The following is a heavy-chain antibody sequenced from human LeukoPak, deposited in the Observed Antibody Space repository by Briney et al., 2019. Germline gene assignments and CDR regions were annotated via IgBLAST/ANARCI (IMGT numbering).Heavy chain of an antibody. V-gene: IGHV3-33*01. CDR1: GFTFSSYG. CDR2: IWYDGSNK. D-gene: IGHD1-26*01. J-gene: IGHJ4*02. Sequence: GGSLRLSCATSGFTFSSYGMHWVRQAPGKGLEWVAVIWYDGSNKYYADSVKGRFTISRDNSKNTLYLQMNSLRAEDTAVYYCVRDNRSYNFDYWGQGTLVTVSS. CDR3: VRDNRSYNFDY.